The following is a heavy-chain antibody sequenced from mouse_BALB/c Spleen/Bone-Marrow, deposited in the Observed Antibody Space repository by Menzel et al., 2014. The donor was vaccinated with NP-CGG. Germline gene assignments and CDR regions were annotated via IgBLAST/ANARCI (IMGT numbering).Heavy chain of an antibody. J-gene: IGHJ3*01. V-gene: IGHV14-3*02. Sequence: VQLQQSGAELVKPGASVKLSCTASGFNIKDTYMHWVKQRPEQGLEWIGRIDPANGNTKYDPRFQGKATITADASSNTAYLQLSSLTPEDTAVYYCTGRYGWFAYWGQGTLVTVSA. CDR2: IDPANGNT. D-gene: IGHD2-14*01. CDR1: GFNIKDTY. CDR3: TGRYGWFAY.